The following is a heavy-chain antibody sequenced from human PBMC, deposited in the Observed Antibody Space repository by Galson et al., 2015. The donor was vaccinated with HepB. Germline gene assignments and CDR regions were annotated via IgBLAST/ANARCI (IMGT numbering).Heavy chain of an antibody. Sequence: SLRLSCAASGFTFSSYAMSWVRQAPGKGLEWVSAISGSGGSTYYADSVKGRFTISRDNSKNTLYLQMNSLRAEDTAVYYCATSGYIVVVPAARHDYWGQGTLVTVSS. CDR2: ISGSGGST. CDR1: GFTFSSYA. D-gene: IGHD2-2*01. J-gene: IGHJ4*02. V-gene: IGHV3-23*01. CDR3: ATSGYIVVVPAARHDY.